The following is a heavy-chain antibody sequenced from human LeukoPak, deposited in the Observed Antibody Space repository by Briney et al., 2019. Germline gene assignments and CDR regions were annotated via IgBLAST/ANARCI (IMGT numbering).Heavy chain of an antibody. CDR1: GGSFSGYS. CDR2: INHGGST. D-gene: IGHD5-24*01. CDR3: ASRPTGGMATLTGYFDH. J-gene: IGHJ4*02. Sequence: SETLSLTCAVYGGSFSGYSWSWIRQPPGKGLEWIGEINHGGSTNYNPSLKSRVTISVDTSKNQFSLRLSSVTAADTAVYYCASRPTGGMATLTGYFDHWGQGTLVTVSS. V-gene: IGHV4-34*01.